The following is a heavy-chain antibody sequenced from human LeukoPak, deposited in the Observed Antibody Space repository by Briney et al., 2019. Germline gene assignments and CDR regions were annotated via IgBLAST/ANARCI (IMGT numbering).Heavy chain of an antibody. CDR1: GFTFSSYA. V-gene: IGHV3-23*01. D-gene: IGHD1-26*01. CDR2: ISGSGGST. J-gene: IGHJ4*02. CDR3: AKPFGRPGYFDY. Sequence: GGSLRLSCAASGFTFSSYAMSWVRQAPGKGLEWVSAISGSGGSTYYADSVKGQFTISRDNSKNTLYLQMNSLRAEDTAVYYCAKPFGRPGYFDYWGQGTLVTVSS.